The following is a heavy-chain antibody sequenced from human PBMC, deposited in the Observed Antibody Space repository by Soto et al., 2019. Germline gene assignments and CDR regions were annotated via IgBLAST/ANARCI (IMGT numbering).Heavy chain of an antibody. CDR3: AHLPVVVVPAAIVFNY. CDR2: IYCDDDK. J-gene: IGHJ4*02. Sequence: QITLKESGPTLVKPTQTLTLTCTFSGFSLSTSGVGVGWIRQPPGKALEWLALIYCDDDKRYSPSLKSRLTITNDTSKNQVVLTMTNMDPVDTATYYCAHLPVVVVPAAIVFNYWGQGTLVTVSS. D-gene: IGHD2-2*02. V-gene: IGHV2-5*02. CDR1: GFSLSTSGVG.